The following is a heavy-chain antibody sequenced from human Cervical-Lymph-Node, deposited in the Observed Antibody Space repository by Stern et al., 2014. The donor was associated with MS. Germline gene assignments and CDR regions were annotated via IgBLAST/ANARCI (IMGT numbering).Heavy chain of an antibody. Sequence: VQLVQSGGGLVQPGGSLRLSCAASGFTVSSDYMYWVRQAPGKGLEWVSVIDGGDTTYYADSVHDRFTISRDNFKNTLYLQMNSLRAEDTAVYYCARASRTMISYGGVAPDFWGQGTLVTVSS. CDR1: GFTVSSDY. CDR2: IDGGDTT. CDR3: ARASRTMISYGGVAPDF. J-gene: IGHJ4*02. V-gene: IGHV3-66*01. D-gene: IGHD3-16*01.